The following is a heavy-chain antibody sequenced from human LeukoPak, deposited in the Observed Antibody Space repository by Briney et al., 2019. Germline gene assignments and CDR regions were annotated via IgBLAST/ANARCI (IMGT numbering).Heavy chain of an antibody. D-gene: IGHD2-15*01. CDR1: AYTFTNYG. CDR2: INTYNGNT. Sequence: ASVKVSCKASAYTFTNYGISWVRQVPGQGLEWMGWINTYNGNTNYAQKLQGRVTMTTDTSTSTAYMELRSLRSDDTDVYYCARDMLVANDAFDIWGQGTMVTVSS. V-gene: IGHV1-18*01. J-gene: IGHJ3*02. CDR3: ARDMLVANDAFDI.